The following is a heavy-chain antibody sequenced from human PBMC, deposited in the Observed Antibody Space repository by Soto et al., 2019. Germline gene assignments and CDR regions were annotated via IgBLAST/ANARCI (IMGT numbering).Heavy chain of an antibody. CDR1: GFTFSDYY. Sequence: GSLRLSCVASGFTFSDYYMSWIRQAPGRGLEWVSYISSSGSTIYYADSVKGRFTISRDNAKNSLYLQMNSLRAEDTAVYYCASRSAVYSSGWYGLDYWGQGTLVTVSS. D-gene: IGHD6-19*01. CDR2: ISSSGSTI. CDR3: ASRSAVYSSGWYGLDY. J-gene: IGHJ4*02. V-gene: IGHV3-11*01.